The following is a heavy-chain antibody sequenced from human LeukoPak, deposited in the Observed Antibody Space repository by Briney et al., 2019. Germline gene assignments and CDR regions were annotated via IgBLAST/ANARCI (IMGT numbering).Heavy chain of an antibody. Sequence: SETLSLTCTVSGGSISNYYWSWIRQPPGKGLEWIGYICYTGSTNYNPSLNSRVTISVDTSKNQFSLKLSSVTAADTAVYYCARVKSGSWYFDLWGRGTLVTVSS. CDR3: ARVKSGSWYFDL. CDR2: ICYTGST. V-gene: IGHV4-59*01. CDR1: GGSISNYY. J-gene: IGHJ2*01.